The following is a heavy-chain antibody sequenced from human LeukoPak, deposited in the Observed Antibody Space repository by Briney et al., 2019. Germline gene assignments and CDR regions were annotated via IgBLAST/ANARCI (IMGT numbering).Heavy chain of an antibody. J-gene: IGHJ6*02. CDR1: GYTFTGYY. CDR3: ARVVVATKKSWRYYHYGMDV. Sequence: LAASVKVSCKASGYTFTGYYMHWVRQAPGQGLEWMGWINPNSGGTNYAQKFQGRVTMTRDTSISTAYMELSGLRSDDTAVYYCARVVVATKKSWRYYHYGMDVWGQGTTVTVSS. V-gene: IGHV1-2*03. D-gene: IGHD5-12*01. CDR2: INPNSGGT.